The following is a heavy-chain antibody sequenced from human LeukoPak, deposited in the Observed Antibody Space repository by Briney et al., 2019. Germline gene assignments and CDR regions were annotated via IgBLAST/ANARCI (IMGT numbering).Heavy chain of an antibody. V-gene: IGHV4-34*01. J-gene: IGHJ4*02. D-gene: IGHD2-2*01. CDR2: INHSGST. Sequence: SETLSLTCAVYGGSFSGYYWSWIRQPPGKGLEWIGEINHSGSTNYNPSLKSRATISVDTSKNQFSLKLSSVTAADTAVYYCARGRSFNCSSTSCYDSRIYFDYWGQGTLVTVSS. CDR3: ARGRSFNCSSTSCYDSRIYFDY. CDR1: GGSFSGYY.